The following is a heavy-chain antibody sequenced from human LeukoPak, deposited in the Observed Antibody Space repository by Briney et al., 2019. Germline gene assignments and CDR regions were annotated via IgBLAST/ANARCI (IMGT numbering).Heavy chain of an antibody. CDR2: IRSKAYGGTT. V-gene: IGHV3-49*04. CDR3: TRDRYDILPGYSFDY. Sequence: GGSLRLSCTASGFTFGDYAMSWGRQAPGKGREWVGFIRSKAYGGTTEYAASVKGRFTISRDDSKSIAYLQMNSLKTEDTAVYYCTRDRYDILPGYSFDYWGQGTLVTVSS. D-gene: IGHD3-9*01. CDR1: GFTFGDYA. J-gene: IGHJ4*02.